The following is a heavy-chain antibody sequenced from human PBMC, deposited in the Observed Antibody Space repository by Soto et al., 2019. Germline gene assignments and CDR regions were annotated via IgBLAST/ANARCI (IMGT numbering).Heavy chain of an antibody. CDR2: IYHSGST. J-gene: IGHJ3*02. CDR1: GGSISSSNW. D-gene: IGHD5-18*01. CDR3: ARVVYRQLWSAFFGAFDI. Sequence: QVQLQESGPGLVKPSGTLSLTCAVSGGSISSSNWWSWVRQPPGKGLEWIGEIYHSGSTNYNSSLKSRVTISVDKAKNQFSLNLSSVTAADTAVYYCARVVYRQLWSAFFGAFDIWGQGTMVTVSS. V-gene: IGHV4-4*02.